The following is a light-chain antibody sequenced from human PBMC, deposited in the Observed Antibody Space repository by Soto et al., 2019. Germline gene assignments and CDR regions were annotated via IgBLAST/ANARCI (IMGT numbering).Light chain of an antibody. V-gene: IGLV2-14*01. CDR1: SSDVGGYNY. J-gene: IGLJ1*01. Sequence: QSALTQSASVSGSPGQSITISCTGTSSDVGGYNYVSWYQQHPGKAPKLIIYEVSNRPSGVSNRFSASKSGNTASLTISGLQAEDEADYYCTSSTSTTTVFGTGPKLTVL. CDR2: EVS. CDR3: TSSTSTTTV.